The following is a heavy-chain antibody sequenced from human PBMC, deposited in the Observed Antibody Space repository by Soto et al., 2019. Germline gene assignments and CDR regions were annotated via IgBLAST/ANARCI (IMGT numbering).Heavy chain of an antibody. CDR1: GFTFSSYA. CDR3: ALPKGFWSGSRPFDY. Sequence: QVQLVESGGGVVQPGRSLRLSCAASGFTFSSYAMHWVRQAPGKGLEWVAVISYDGSNKYYADSVKGRFTISRDNSKNTLYLQMNSLRAEDTAVYYCALPKGFWSGSRPFDYWGQGTLVTVSS. J-gene: IGHJ4*02. D-gene: IGHD3-3*01. CDR2: ISYDGSNK. V-gene: IGHV3-30-3*01.